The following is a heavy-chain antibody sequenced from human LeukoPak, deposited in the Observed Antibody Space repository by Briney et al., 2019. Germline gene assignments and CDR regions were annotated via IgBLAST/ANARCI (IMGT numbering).Heavy chain of an antibody. CDR3: ARHYQGYQLLSRAWYNWFDP. CDR2: INHSGST. Sequence: KPSETLSLTCAVYGGSFSGYYWSWIRQPPGKGLEWIGEINHSGSTNYNPSLKSRVTISVDTSKNQFSLKLSSVTAADTAVYYCARHYQGYQLLSRAWYNWFDPWGQGTLVTVSS. CDR1: GGSFSGYY. J-gene: IGHJ5*02. D-gene: IGHD2-2*01. V-gene: IGHV4-34*01.